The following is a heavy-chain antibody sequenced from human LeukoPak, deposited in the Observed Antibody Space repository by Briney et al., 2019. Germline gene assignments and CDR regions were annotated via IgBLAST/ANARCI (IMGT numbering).Heavy chain of an antibody. Sequence: SETLPLTCTVSGGSISSYYWSWIRQPPGKGLEWIGYIYYSGSTNYNPSLKSRVTISVDTSKNQFSLKLSSVTAADTAVYYCARDFYGYCSGGSCAHTFDIWGQGTMVTVSS. CDR1: GGSISSYY. J-gene: IGHJ3*02. CDR2: IYYSGST. V-gene: IGHV4-59*01. CDR3: ARDFYGYCSGGSCAHTFDI. D-gene: IGHD2-15*01.